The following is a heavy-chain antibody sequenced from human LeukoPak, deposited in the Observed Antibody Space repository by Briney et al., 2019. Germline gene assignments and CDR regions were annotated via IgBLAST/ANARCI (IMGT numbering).Heavy chain of an antibody. V-gene: IGHV1-8*01. J-gene: IGHJ3*02. Sequence: ASVKVSCKASGYTFTSYDINWVRQATGQGLEWMGWMSPNSGNTGYAQKFQGRVTMTRDTSISTAYMELSRLRSDDTAVYYCAKAYYYDSSGYYRPRGAFDIWGQGTMVTVSS. CDR3: AKAYYYDSSGYYRPRGAFDI. CDR2: MSPNSGNT. CDR1: GYTFTSYD. D-gene: IGHD3-22*01.